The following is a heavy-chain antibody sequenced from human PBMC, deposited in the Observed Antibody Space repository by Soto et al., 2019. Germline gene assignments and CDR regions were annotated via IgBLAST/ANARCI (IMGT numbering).Heavy chain of an antibody. CDR2: ISSRSDYI. V-gene: IGHV3-21*01. Sequence: PGWSLRLSCAASGFTFSYYTINWVRQTPGKGLEWVSSISSRSDYIYYADSVKGRFTISRDNAKNSLYLQMNSLRAEDTAVYYCARDSSYSGSPLDCWGQGTLATVSS. CDR3: ARDSSYSGSPLDC. J-gene: IGHJ4*02. CDR1: GFTFSYYT. D-gene: IGHD1-26*01.